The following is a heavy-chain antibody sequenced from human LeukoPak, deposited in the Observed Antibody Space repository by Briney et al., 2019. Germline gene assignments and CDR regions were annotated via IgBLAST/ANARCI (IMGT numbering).Heavy chain of an antibody. CDR3: ARGLHGSDGYNYPDY. V-gene: IGHV1-2*02. J-gene: IGHJ4*02. CDR1: GYTFTGYY. D-gene: IGHD5-24*01. CDR2: INPNSGGT. Sequence: ASVKVSCKASGYTFTGYYMHWVRQAPGQGLEWMGWINPNSGGTNYAQMFQGRVTMTRDTSISTAYMELSRLRSDDTAVYYCARGLHGSDGYNYPDYWGQGTLVAVSS.